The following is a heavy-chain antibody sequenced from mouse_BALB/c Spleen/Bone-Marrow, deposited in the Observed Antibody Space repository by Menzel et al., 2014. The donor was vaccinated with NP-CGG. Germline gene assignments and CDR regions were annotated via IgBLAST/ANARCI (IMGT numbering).Heavy chain of an antibody. CDR2: INPSSGYT. Sequence: VQLQQSGAELARPGASVWMSCKASGYTFTSYPMNWVKQRPGQGLEWSGYINPSSGYTNYNQKFKDKATLTADKTSSTAYMQLSSLTSEDSAVYYCTIRADCYFDYWGQGTTLTVSS. CDR3: TIRADCYFDY. CDR1: GYTFTSYP. V-gene: IGHV1-4*01. J-gene: IGHJ2*01. D-gene: IGHD3-3*01.